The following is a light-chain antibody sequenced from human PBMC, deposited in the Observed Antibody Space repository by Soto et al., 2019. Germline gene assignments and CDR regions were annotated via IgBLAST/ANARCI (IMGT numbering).Light chain of an antibody. CDR1: QSVSSSY. CDR3: QQYGNSPPNT. Sequence: EIVLTQSPGPLSLSPGERATLSCRASQSVSSSYLAWYQQKPGQAPRLLIYGASSRATGIPDRFSGSGSGTDFTLTISRLEPEDLAVYFCQQYGNSPPNTCGQWTKVEIK. V-gene: IGKV3-20*01. CDR2: GAS. J-gene: IGKJ2*01.